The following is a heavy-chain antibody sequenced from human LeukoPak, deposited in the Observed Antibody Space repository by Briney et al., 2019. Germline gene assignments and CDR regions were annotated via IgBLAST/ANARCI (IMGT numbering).Heavy chain of an antibody. Sequence: SETLSLTCTVSGDSVSNGNYYWSWLRQPPGTALEWIGYIYYTGNTYYNPSLEGRVTISVDTSKNHFSVKLSSVTAADTAVYYCARSQNYYGSGDYWSQGTLVTVSS. CDR2: IYYTGNT. V-gene: IGHV4-61*03. D-gene: IGHD3-10*01. J-gene: IGHJ4*02. CDR3: ARSQNYYGSGDY. CDR1: GDSVSNGNYY.